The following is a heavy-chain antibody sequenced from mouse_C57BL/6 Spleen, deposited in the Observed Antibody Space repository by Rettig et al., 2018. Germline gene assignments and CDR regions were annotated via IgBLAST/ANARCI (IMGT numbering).Heavy chain of an antibody. CDR3: ARSSYSNYEDPFAY. J-gene: IGHJ3*01. D-gene: IGHD2-5*01. Sequence: TKYNQKFKDKATLTADKSSSTAYMQLSSLTYEDSAVYYCARSSYSNYEDPFAYWGQGTLVTVSA. CDR2: T. V-gene: IGHV1-7*01.